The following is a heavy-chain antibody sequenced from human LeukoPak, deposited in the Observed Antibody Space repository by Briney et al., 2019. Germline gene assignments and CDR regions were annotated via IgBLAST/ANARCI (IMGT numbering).Heavy chain of an antibody. Sequence: GGSLRLSCAASGFTFSSYGMSWVRQAPGKGLEWVSAISGSGGSTYYADSVKGRFTISRDNSKNTLYLQMNSLRAEDTAVYYCAKEGYTTWPLYYYYYYMDVWGKGTTVTISS. V-gene: IGHV3-23*01. D-gene: IGHD6-13*01. J-gene: IGHJ6*03. CDR2: ISGSGGST. CDR3: AKEGYTTWPLYYYYYYMDV. CDR1: GFTFSSYG.